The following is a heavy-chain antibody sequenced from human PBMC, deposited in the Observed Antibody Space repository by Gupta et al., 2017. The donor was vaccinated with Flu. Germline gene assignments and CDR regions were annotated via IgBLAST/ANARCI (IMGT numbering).Heavy chain of an antibody. V-gene: IGHV4-59*08. CDR1: GGSMSPYY. CDR2: VNYSGST. J-gene: IGHJ4*02. Sequence: QVQLQESGPGLVKPSETLSLTCTVPGGSMSPYYWRWIRQSPGKGLEWIGYVNYSGSTSYNPSLKSRVTMSVDTSKNQFSLRLRSVTAADTAVYYCVRQDDFSVTRVDYWGQGQLVTVSS. CDR3: VRQDDFSVTRVDY. D-gene: IGHD4-17*01.